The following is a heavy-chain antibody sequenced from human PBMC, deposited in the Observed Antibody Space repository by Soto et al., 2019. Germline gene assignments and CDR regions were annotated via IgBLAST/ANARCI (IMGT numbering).Heavy chain of an antibody. CDR1: GFTFDDYA. CDR2: IRWNSGGI. D-gene: IGHD6-19*01. J-gene: IGHJ4*02. CDR3: AKDLNSGLDSFDY. V-gene: IGHV3-9*01. Sequence: EVQLVESGGGLIQPGRSLRLSCSASGFTFDDYAMHWVRQAPGKGLEWVSGIRWNSGGINYSDSVKGRFTISRDNAKNSLYLQMNSLRVEDTALYYCAKDLNSGLDSFDYWGQGILVTVSS.